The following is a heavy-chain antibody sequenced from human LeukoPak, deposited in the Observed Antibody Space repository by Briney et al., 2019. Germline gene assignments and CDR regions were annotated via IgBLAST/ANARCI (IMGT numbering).Heavy chain of an antibody. CDR3: ARRDYDSDGHYGPDNWFDP. D-gene: IGHD3-22*01. CDR1: GGAISYSSYY. V-gene: IGHV4-31*03. CDR2: IYYSGNT. J-gene: IGHJ5*02. Sequence: SETLSLTCSVSGGAISYSSYYWSWIRQHPGKGLEWIGYIYYSGNTYYNPSLKSRVTISVDTSKNQFSLKMSSVTAADTAVYYCARRDYDSDGHYGPDNWFDPWGQGIQVTVSP.